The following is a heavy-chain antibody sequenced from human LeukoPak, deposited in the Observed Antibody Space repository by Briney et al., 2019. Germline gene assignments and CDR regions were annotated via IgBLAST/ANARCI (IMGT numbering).Heavy chain of an antibody. V-gene: IGHV3-53*01. Sequence: GGSLRLSCAASGFTVSSNYMSWVRQAPGKGLEWVSVIYSGGSTYYADSVKGRFTISRDNSKNTLYLQMNSLRAEDTAVYYCAGEAAGPNWGSYDYWGRGTLVTVSS. CDR1: GFTVSSNY. J-gene: IGHJ4*02. D-gene: IGHD6-13*01. CDR3: AGEAAGPNWGSYDY. CDR2: IYSGGST.